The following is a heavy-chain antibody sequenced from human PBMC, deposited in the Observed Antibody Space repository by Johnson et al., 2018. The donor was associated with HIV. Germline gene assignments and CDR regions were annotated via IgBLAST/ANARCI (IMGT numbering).Heavy chain of an antibody. D-gene: IGHD2-2*01. CDR1: GFTFSNAW. Sequence: VQLVESGGGLVQPGGSLRLSCATSGFTFSNAWMTWVRQAPGKGLEWVGRIKSKTDGGTTDYAAPVKGRFTISRDDSKNPMYLILNSLKSEDTAVYYCNTQYWSGATCYEGALHLWGQGTMVTVSS. V-gene: IGHV3-15*01. CDR2: IKSKTDGGTT. J-gene: IGHJ3*01. CDR3: NTQYWSGATCYEGALHL.